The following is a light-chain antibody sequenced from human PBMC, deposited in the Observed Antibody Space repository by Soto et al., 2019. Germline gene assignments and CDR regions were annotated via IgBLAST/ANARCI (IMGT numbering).Light chain of an antibody. J-gene: IGLJ1*01. CDR1: SSDVGGYNY. V-gene: IGLV2-14*03. CDR2: DVS. Sequence: CVLTQPSSVYGSPGQSITISCTRTSSDVGGYNYVSWYQQHPGKAPKFMIYDVSNRPSGVSNRFSGSKSGNTASLTISGLQAEDEADYYCSSYTTSNTRQIVFGTGTKVTVL. CDR3: SSYTTSNTRQIV.